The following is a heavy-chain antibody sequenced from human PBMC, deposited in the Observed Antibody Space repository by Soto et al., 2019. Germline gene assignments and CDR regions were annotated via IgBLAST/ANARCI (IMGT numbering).Heavy chain of an antibody. J-gene: IGHJ4*02. CDR2: INPNSGGT. CDR1: GYTFTAYD. Sequence: ASVKVSCKASGYTFTAYDMHWVRQAPGQGLEWMGWINPNSGGTNYAQKFQGRVTMTRDTSIITAYMELSSLRSDDTAVYYCARAGSSGWYVYWGQGTLVTVSS. D-gene: IGHD6-19*01. V-gene: IGHV1-2*02. CDR3: ARAGSSGWYVY.